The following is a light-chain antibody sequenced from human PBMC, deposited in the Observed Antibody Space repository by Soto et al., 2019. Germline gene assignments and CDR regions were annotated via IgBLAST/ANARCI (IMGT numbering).Light chain of an antibody. J-gene: IGLJ2*01. V-gene: IGLV1-47*01. Sequence: QSVLTQPPSASGTPGQRVTISCSGSSSNIGSNYVYWYHQLPGTAPKLVIYRNNQRPSGVPDRISGSKSGTSASLAISGLRSEEEADYYCAAWEDRLSGLVFGRGTKVTVL. CDR2: RNN. CDR1: SSNIGSNY. CDR3: AAWEDRLSGLV.